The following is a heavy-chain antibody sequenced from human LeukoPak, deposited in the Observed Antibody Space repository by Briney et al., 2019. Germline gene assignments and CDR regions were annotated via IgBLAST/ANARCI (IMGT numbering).Heavy chain of an antibody. D-gene: IGHD4-17*01. CDR2: ISAYNGNT. CDR1: GYTFTSYG. CDR3: AREKGGRGYQTTVHFDY. Sequence: ASVKVSCKASGYTFTSYGISWVRQAPGQGLEWMGWISAYNGNTNYAQKLQGRVTMTTDTSTSTAYMELTSLRSDDTAVYYCAREKGGRGYQTTVHFDYWGQGAQVTVSS. V-gene: IGHV1-18*01. J-gene: IGHJ4*02.